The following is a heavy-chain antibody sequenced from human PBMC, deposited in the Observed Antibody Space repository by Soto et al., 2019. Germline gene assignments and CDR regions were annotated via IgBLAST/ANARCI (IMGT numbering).Heavy chain of an antibody. CDR3: ARVPGP. CDR1: GGSLSSPNFY. V-gene: IGHV4-31*03. CDR2: IYYNGTT. J-gene: IGHJ5*02. Sequence: SETLSLTCTVSGGSLSSPNFYWSWIRQHPGKGLEWIGHIYYNGTTYYNPTLKSRVSISVDTSKNQFSLKLSSVTAADTAVYYCARVPGPWGQGTLVTVSS. D-gene: IGHD7-27*01.